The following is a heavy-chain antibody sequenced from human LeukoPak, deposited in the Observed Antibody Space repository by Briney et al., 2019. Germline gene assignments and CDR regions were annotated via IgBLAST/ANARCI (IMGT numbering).Heavy chain of an antibody. D-gene: IGHD7-27*01. J-gene: IGHJ3*02. Sequence: GGSQRLSCAASGFTFSSYATHWVRQAPGKGLEWVAVISYDGSNKYYADSVKGRFTISRDNSKNTLYLQMNSLRAEDTAVYYCAREFLGMGAFDIWGQGTMVTVSS. CDR1: GFTFSSYA. CDR3: AREFLGMGAFDI. V-gene: IGHV3-30-3*01. CDR2: ISYDGSNK.